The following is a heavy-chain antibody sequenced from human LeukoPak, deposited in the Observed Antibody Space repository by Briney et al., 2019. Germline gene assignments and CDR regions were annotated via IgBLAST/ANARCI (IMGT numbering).Heavy chain of an antibody. CDR2: INPNSGGT. J-gene: IGHJ3*01. D-gene: IGHD2-2*01. CDR1: GYTFTGCY. V-gene: IGHV1-2*02. CDR3: ARDAREVFVVVPAAPGDS. Sequence: ASVKVSCKASGYTFTGCYMHGVRQPPGQGLEWMGWINPNSGGTNYAQKLQGRVTMTRDTSISTAYMELSRRRSDDTAVYYCARDAREVFVVVPAAPGDSWGEGTMVTVSS.